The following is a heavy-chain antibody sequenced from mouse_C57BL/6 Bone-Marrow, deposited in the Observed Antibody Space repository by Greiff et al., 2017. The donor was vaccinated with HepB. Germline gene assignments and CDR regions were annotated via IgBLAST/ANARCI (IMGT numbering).Heavy chain of an antibody. CDR2: ISYDGSN. V-gene: IGHV3-6*01. Sequence: EVKLLESGPGLVKPSQSLSLTCSVTGYSITSGYYWNWIRQFPGNKLEWMGYISYDGSNNYNPSLKHRISITRDTSKNQFFLKLNSVTTEDTATYYCARERDGYYSRLDYWGQGTTLTVSS. D-gene: IGHD2-12*01. CDR3: ARERDGYYSRLDY. J-gene: IGHJ2*01. CDR1: GYSITSGYY.